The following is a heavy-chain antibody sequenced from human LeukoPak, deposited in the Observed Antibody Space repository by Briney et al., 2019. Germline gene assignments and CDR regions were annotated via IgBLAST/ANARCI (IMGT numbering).Heavy chain of an antibody. V-gene: IGHV3-23*01. CDR3: AKSGQLSRFDY. CDR1: GFTFSSYA. D-gene: IGHD3-16*02. Sequence: GGSLRLSCAASGFTFSSYAMNWVRQAPGKGLEWVSVISGTGGRTYYADSVKGRFTISRDNSKNTLYLQMNSLRAEDTAVYYCAKSGQLSRFDYWGQGTLVTVSS. CDR2: ISGTGGRT. J-gene: IGHJ4*02.